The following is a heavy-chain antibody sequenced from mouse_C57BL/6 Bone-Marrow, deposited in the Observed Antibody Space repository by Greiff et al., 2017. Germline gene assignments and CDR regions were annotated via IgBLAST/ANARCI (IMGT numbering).Heavy chain of an antibody. CDR3: ARSRSVLRWFAY. D-gene: IGHD1-1*01. Sequence: EVMLVESGGGLVKPGGSLKLSCAASGFTFSSYTMSWVRQTPEKRLEWVATISGGGGNTYYPDSVKGRFTISRDNAKNTLYLQMSSLRSEDTALYYCARSRSVLRWFAYWGQGTLVTVSA. J-gene: IGHJ3*01. CDR2: ISGGGGNT. CDR1: GFTFSSYT. V-gene: IGHV5-9*01.